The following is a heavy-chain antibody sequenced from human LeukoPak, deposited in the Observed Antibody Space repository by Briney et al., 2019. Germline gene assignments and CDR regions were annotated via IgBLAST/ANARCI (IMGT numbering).Heavy chain of an antibody. D-gene: IGHD3-9*01. Sequence: GESLKISCKGSGYSFTNYWIAWVRQMPGKGLEWMGIIYPDDSDTRYSPSFQSQITISADKSISTAYLQWSSLKASDAAMYYCARQFRYHDIRYFDYWGQGTLVTVSS. J-gene: IGHJ4*02. V-gene: IGHV5-51*01. CDR1: GYSFTNYW. CDR3: ARQFRYHDIRYFDY. CDR2: IYPDDSDT.